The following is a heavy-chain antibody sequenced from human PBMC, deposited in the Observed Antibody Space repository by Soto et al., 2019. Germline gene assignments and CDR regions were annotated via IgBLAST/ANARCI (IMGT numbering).Heavy chain of an antibody. CDR2: ISNNGRDI. D-gene: IGHD1-1*01. CDR3: AKYVDDTGWNVPLDF. CDR1: GFTFRTYG. V-gene: IGHV3-30*18. Sequence: VQLVESGGGMFQPGTSQRLSCGASGFTFRTYGMHWVRQAPGKGLEWVAVISNNGRDIYYADSVKGRFAISRDNSRNMLFLQLNSLRDEDTAMYYCAKYVDDTGWNVPLDFWGQGTSVTVSS. J-gene: IGHJ4*02.